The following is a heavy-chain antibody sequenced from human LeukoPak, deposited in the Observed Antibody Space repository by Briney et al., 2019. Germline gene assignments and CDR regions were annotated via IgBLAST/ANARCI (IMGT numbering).Heavy chain of an antibody. D-gene: IGHD3-9*01. CDR1: GFTVSSNY. J-gene: IGHJ3*02. CDR3: AKDLEYYDILTGYYNPGLAFDI. Sequence: GGSLRLSCAASGFTVSSNYMTWVRQAPGKGLEWVSFIYSGGSTYYADSVKGRFTISRDNSKNTLYLQMNSLRAEDTAVYYCAKDLEYYDILTGYYNPGLAFDIWGQGTMVTVSS. CDR2: IYSGGST. V-gene: IGHV3-53*01.